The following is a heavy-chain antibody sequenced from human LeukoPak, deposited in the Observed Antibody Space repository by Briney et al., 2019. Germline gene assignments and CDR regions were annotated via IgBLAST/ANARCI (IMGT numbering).Heavy chain of an antibody. J-gene: IGHJ4*02. V-gene: IGHV4-4*07. CDR2: MYTSGST. D-gene: IGHD6-13*01. CDR3: ATYDQQLAFDN. CDR1: GGSMSSYY. Sequence: SEALSLTCTVSGGSMSSYYWSWIRQPAGKGLEWIGRMYTSGSTNYNPSLKSRVTMSIDTSKKHFSLNLDSVTAADTAVYYCATYDQQLAFDNWGQGSLVTVSS.